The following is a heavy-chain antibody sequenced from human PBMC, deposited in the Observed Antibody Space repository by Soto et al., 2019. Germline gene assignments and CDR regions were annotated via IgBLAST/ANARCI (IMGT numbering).Heavy chain of an antibody. V-gene: IGHV1-69*01. CDR3: ARWGDIVVVPAAITHYYYYGMDF. D-gene: IGHD2-2*01. CDR1: GGTFSSYA. CDR2: IIPIFGTA. J-gene: IGHJ6*02. Sequence: QVQLVQSGAEVKKPGSSVKVSCKASGGTFSSYAISWVRQAPGQGLEWMGGIIPIFGTANYAQKFQGRVTITADESTSTACMELSSLRAEDTAVYYCARWGDIVVVPAAITHYYYYGMDFWGQGTTVTVSS.